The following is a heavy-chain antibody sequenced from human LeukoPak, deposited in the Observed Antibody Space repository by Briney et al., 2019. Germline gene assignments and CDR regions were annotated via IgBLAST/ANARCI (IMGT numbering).Heavy chain of an antibody. CDR1: GGSIRSGDYF. V-gene: IGHV4-30-4*01. CDR2: IYYSGST. Sequence: PSQTLSLTCTVSGGSIRSGDYFWSWFRQPPGKGLEWIGYIYYSGSTYYSPSLKSRVTISVETSKNQFSLKLSSVTAADTAVYYCARVRGYSSIRCYFDLWGRGTLVTVSS. CDR3: ARVRGYSSIRCYFDL. D-gene: IGHD6-13*01. J-gene: IGHJ2*01.